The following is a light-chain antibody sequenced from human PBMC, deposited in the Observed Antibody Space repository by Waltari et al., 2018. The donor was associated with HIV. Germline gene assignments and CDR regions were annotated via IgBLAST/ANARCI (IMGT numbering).Light chain of an antibody. Sequence: QSALTQPRSVSGSPGQSVTISCTETRSDVGGYNYVSWYQQHPGKAPKVMIYDVSKRPSGVPDRFAGSKSGNTASLTICGLQAEDEADYYCCSYAGSYIGVFGGGTKLTVL. J-gene: IGLJ3*02. V-gene: IGLV2-11*01. CDR1: RSDVGGYNY. CDR2: DVS. CDR3: CSYAGSYIGV.